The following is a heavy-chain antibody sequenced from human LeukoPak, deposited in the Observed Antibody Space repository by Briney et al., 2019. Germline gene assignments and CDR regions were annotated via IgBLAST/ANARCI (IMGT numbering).Heavy chain of an antibody. D-gene: IGHD1-26*01. Sequence: PGGSLRLSCAASEFTFSRYGMNWVRQPPGKGLQWVSSISWNNSYIYYAESVKGRFTISRDNAKNSLFLQMNTLRAEDTAVYYCASGSYSFDFWGQGALVTVSS. CDR1: EFTFSRYG. CDR3: ASGSYSFDF. CDR2: ISWNNSYI. V-gene: IGHV3-21*06. J-gene: IGHJ4*02.